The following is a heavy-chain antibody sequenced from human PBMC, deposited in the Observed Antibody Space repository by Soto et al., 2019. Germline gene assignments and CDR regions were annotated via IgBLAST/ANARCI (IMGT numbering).Heavy chain of an antibody. D-gene: IGHD6-19*01. V-gene: IGHV3-48*02. CDR1: GFTFSTFS. CDR3: ARDLGWAFDS. CDR2: ISGGGRPI. J-gene: IGHJ4*02. Sequence: EVQLVESGGGSVQPGGSLILSCAASGFTFSTFSMNWVRQAPGRGLEWISYISGGGRPISYADSVKGRFTISRDNAKNSLYLQMDSLTDEDTAVYYCARDLGWAFDSWGQGTLVTVSS.